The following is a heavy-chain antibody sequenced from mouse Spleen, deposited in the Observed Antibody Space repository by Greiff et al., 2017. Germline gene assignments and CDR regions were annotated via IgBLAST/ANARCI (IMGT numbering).Heavy chain of an antibody. D-gene: IGHD2-3*01. CDR2: ISYSGST. CDR3: ARGDGYYGYFDV. V-gene: IGHV3-1*01. CDR1: GYSITSGYD. Sequence: VQLKQSGPGMVKPSQSLSLTCTVTGYSITSGYDWHWIRHFPGNKLEWMGYISYSGSTNYNPSLKSRISITHDTSKNHFFLKLNSVTTEDTATYYCARGDGYYGYFDVWGAGTTVTVSS. J-gene: IGHJ1*01.